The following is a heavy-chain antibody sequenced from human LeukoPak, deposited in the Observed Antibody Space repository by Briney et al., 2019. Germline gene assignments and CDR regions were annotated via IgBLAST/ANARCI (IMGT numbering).Heavy chain of an antibody. J-gene: IGHJ6*02. Sequence: GGSLRLSCAASGVTFDDYAMHWVRQAPGQGLEWVSLISGDGGSIYYADSVKGRFTISRDNSKNSLYLQMNSLRTEDTALYYCARKMEATAGYSSGWYGYYYYGMDVWGQGTTVTVSS. CDR2: ISGDGGSI. D-gene: IGHD6-19*01. CDR1: GVTFDDYA. CDR3: ARKMEATAGYSSGWYGYYYYGMDV. V-gene: IGHV3-43*02.